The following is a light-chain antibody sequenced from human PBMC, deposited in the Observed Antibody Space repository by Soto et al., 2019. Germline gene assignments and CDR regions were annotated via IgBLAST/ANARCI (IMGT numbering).Light chain of an antibody. CDR1: QSISNW. V-gene: IGKV1-12*01. CDR2: AAS. J-gene: IGKJ1*01. CDR3: LQVYNFPRT. Sequence: DIQMTQSPSTLPASVGDRVTITCRASQSISNWLAWYQQKPGKAPKLLIFAASSLQSGVPSTFSGSGSGTDFTLTINSLHPEDFATYYCLQVYNFPRTFGQGTKVDIK.